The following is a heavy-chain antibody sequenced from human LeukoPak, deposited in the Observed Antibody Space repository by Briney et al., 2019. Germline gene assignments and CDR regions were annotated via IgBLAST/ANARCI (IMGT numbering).Heavy chain of an antibody. J-gene: IGHJ4*02. V-gene: IGHV3-48*04. CDR3: ASPFDY. CDR1: GFTFSTYS. CDR2: ISSSSSTI. Sequence: GGSLRLSCAASGFTFSTYSMNWVRQAPGKGLEWVSYISSSSSTIYYADSVKGRFTISRDNAKNSLYLQMNSLRAEDTAVYYCASPFDYWGQGTLVTVTS.